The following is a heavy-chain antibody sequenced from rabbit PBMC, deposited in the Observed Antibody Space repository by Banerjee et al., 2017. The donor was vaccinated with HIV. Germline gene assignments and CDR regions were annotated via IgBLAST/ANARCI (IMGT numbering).Heavy chain of an antibody. CDR2: IDTNTGRT. Sequence: QSLEESGGAMLNPGDALTFPCTASGFSLSSYYSMYWVRQAPGKGLEWIGFIDTNTGRTYYASWAKGRFTISKTSPTTVTLQMTSLTVADTATYLCAGSLVDNANLWGQGTLVTVS. V-gene: IGHV1S40*01. CDR1: GFSLSSYYS. CDR3: AGSLVDNANL. J-gene: IGHJ4*01. D-gene: IGHD1-1*01.